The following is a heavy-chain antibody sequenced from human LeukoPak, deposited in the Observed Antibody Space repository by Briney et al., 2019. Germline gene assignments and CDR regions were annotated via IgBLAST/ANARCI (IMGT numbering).Heavy chain of an antibody. CDR2: ISASGGST. CDR1: GFTFSSYA. D-gene: IGHD2-2*01. CDR3: AKGLVPAAIRVVDY. V-gene: IGHV3-23*01. J-gene: IGHJ4*02. Sequence: GGSLRLSCAASGFTFSSYAMSWVRQAPGKGLEWVSAISASGGSTYYADSVKGRFTISRDDSQNTLYLQVNSLRAEDTAVYYCAKGLVPAAIRVVDYWGQGTLVTVSS.